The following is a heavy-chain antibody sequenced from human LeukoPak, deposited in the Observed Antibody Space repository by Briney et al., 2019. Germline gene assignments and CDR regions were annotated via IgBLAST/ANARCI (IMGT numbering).Heavy chain of an antibody. CDR3: ARRGYYGSGSYYNSYYYYYYMDV. CDR1: GGSISSYY. J-gene: IGHJ6*03. D-gene: IGHD3-10*01. CDR2: IYYSGST. Sequence: SETLSLTCTVSGGSISSYYWSWIWQPPGKGLEWIGYIYYSGSTNYNPSLKSRVTISVDTSKNQFSLKLSSVTAADTAVYYCARRGYYGSGSYYNSYYYYYYMDVWGKGTTVTVSS. V-gene: IGHV4-59*01.